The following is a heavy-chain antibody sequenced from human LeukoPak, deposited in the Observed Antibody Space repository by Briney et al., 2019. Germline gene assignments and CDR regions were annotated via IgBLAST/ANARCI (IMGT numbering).Heavy chain of an antibody. CDR2: ISSSGSII. V-gene: IGHV3-11*01. Sequence: GGSLRLSCAASGFTFSDYYMSWIRQAPGKGLEWVSYISSSGSIIYYADSVKGRFTISRDNAKNSMYLQMNSLRAEDTAVYYCARGQSVGGSIMVWGDIGNWFDPWGQGTLVTVSS. J-gene: IGHJ5*02. D-gene: IGHD3-10*01. CDR1: GFTFSDYY. CDR3: ARGQSVGGSIMVWGDIGNWFDP.